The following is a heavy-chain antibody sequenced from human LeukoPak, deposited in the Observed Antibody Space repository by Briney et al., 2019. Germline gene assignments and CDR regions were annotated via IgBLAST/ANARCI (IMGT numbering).Heavy chain of an antibody. CDR3: ARTYYDILTGESGRRGSSYPYGMDV. Sequence: SQTLSLTCAISGDSVSSNSATWNWIRQSPSRGLEWLGRTYYRSEWYNDYAVSVKSRITINPDTSKNQFSLQLNSVTPEDTAVYYCARTYYDILTGESGRRGSSYPYGMDVWGQGTTVTVSS. J-gene: IGHJ6*02. V-gene: IGHV6-1*01. D-gene: IGHD3-9*01. CDR2: TYYRSEWYN. CDR1: GDSVSSNSAT.